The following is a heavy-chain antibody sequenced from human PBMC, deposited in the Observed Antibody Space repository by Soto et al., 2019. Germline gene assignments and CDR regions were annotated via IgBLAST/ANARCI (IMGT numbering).Heavy chain of an antibody. CDR1: GGSISSGGYY. Sequence: QVQLQESGPGLVKPSQTLSLTCTVSGGSISSGGYYWSWIRQHPGKGLEWIGYIYYSGSTYYNPSRKSRVTISVHTSKNQSSLKLSSVTAADTAVYYCARSDDYGDYYYGMDVWGQGTTVTVSS. J-gene: IGHJ6*02. V-gene: IGHV4-31*03. CDR3: ARSDDYGDYYYGMDV. D-gene: IGHD4-17*01. CDR2: IYYSGST.